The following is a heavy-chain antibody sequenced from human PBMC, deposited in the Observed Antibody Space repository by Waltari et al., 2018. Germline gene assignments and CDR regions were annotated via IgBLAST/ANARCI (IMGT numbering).Heavy chain of an antibody. J-gene: IGHJ4*02. Sequence: QVQLVQSGAEVKKPGASVKVSCKVSGYTLTELSMHWVRQAPGKGVGGMGGFVPEEGEKSNAKKFQGRVTMTEDTSTETAYMERSSLRSEDTAVYYCATGRVHKKWELLGLDYWGQGTLVTVSS. CDR2: FVPEEGEK. CDR1: GYTLTELS. V-gene: IGHV1-24*01. CDR3: ATGRVHKKWELLGLDY. D-gene: IGHD1-26*01.